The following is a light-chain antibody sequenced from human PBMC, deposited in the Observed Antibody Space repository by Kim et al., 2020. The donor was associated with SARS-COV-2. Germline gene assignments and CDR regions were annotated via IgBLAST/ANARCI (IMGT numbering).Light chain of an antibody. CDR2: SDY. J-gene: IGLJ2*01. Sequence: QSVLTQPPSASGAPGQRVTISCSGSNSNIGGNTVNWYQQLPGAAPKLLIYSDYQRPSGVPDRFSGSKSGTSASLAISGVQSEDEADYYCATWDDSLNGVVFGGGTKVTVL. CDR3: ATWDDSLNGVV. CDR1: NSNIGGNT. V-gene: IGLV1-44*01.